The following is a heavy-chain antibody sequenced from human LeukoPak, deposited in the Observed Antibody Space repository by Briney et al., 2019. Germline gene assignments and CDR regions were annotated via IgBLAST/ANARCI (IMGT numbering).Heavy chain of an antibody. D-gene: IGHD6-6*01. J-gene: IGHJ4*02. Sequence: SETLSLTCTVSGGSISSYYWGWIRQPPGKGLEWIGSVYHRGGAYYNPSLKSRVTISVDTSKNQFSLKLSSVTAADTAVYYCAREGLRGIAARPGFDYWGQGTLVTVSS. V-gene: IGHV4-39*07. CDR1: GGSISSYY. CDR2: VYHRGGA. CDR3: AREGLRGIAARPGFDY.